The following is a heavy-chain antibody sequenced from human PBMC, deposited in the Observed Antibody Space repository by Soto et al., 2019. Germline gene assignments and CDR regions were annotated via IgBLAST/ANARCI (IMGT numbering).Heavy chain of an antibody. CDR1: GFTLSGHW. V-gene: IGHV3-74*01. Sequence: EMQLVESGGGLVQPGGSLRLSCVASGFTLSGHWMHWVRQVPGKGLVWVSRISSGGGGTSYADSVRGRFIVSRDNARNTVYMEMNCLRAEDTAVYYCVSVAGARSYFGFDIWGQGTKVTVSP. D-gene: IGHD3-9*01. CDR3: VSVAGARSYFGFDI. CDR2: ISSGGGGT. J-gene: IGHJ3*02.